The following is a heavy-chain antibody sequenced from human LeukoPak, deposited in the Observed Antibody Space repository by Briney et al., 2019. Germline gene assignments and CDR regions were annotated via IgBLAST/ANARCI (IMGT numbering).Heavy chain of an antibody. CDR1: GFTVSGNY. V-gene: IGHV3-53*01. CDR3: AALDIVVVPAPMADAFDI. J-gene: IGHJ3*02. Sequence: GGSLRLSCAASGFTVSGNYMSWVRQAPGKGLEWVSVIYSGGSTYYADSVKGGFTISRDNSKNTLYLQMNSLRAEDTAVYYCAALDIVVVPAPMADAFDIWGQGTMVTVSS. CDR2: IYSGGST. D-gene: IGHD2-2*01.